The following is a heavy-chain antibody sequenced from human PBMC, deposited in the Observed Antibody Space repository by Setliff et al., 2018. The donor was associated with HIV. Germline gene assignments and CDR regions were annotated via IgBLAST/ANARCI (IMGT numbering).Heavy chain of an antibody. CDR2: VHPSGSI. Sequence: SETLSLTCAVSGVSFSGDYWSWVRQPPGKGLEWIAEVHPSGSINYNSSLKSRVAISVDTSNNQFSLNLSSVTAADTAVYYCARYDYGDFDYWGQGTPVTVS. CDR3: ARYDYGDFDY. CDR1: GVSFSGDY. D-gene: IGHD4-17*01. J-gene: IGHJ4*02. V-gene: IGHV4-34*01.